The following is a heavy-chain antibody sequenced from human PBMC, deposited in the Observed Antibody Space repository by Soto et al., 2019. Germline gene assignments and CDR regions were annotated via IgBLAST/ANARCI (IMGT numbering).Heavy chain of an antibody. CDR2: IDPSDSYT. Sequence: GESLKISCKGSGYSFTSYWISWVRQMPGKGLEWMGRIDPSDSYTNYSPSFQGHVTISADKPISTAYLQWSSLKASDTAMYYCARQRGAACYYGMDVWGQGTKVTVSS. CDR3: ARQRGAACYYGMDV. J-gene: IGHJ6*02. D-gene: IGHD6-13*01. CDR1: GYSFTSYW. V-gene: IGHV5-10-1*01.